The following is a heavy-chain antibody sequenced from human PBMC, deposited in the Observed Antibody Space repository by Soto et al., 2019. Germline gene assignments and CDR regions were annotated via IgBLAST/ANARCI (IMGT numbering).Heavy chain of an antibody. D-gene: IGHD3-22*01. Sequence: EVHLLESGGALVQPGGSLTLSCAASGFSFSDYAMSWVRQAPGKGLEGVSSISRTGDSAYYADSVKGRFAISRDRSKNRLSRQRNSLRVEDTAVYYCAKGPDGSGYYHNWFDSWGQGTLITVSS. CDR3: AKGPDGSGYYHNWFDS. CDR2: ISRTGDSA. CDR1: GFSFSDYA. V-gene: IGHV3-23*01. J-gene: IGHJ5*01.